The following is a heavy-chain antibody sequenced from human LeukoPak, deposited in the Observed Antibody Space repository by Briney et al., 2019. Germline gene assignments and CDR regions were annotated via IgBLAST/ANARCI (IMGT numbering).Heavy chain of an antibody. Sequence: GGSLRLSCAASGFTFSSYSMNWVRQAPGTGLELVSSISSSSSYIYYADSVKGRFTISRDNAKNSLYLQMNSLRAEDTAVYYCARAYCSGGSCHYYYYYYMDVWGKGTTVTVSS. CDR2: ISSSSSYI. CDR3: ARAYCSGGSCHYYYYYYMDV. J-gene: IGHJ6*03. CDR1: GFTFSSYS. V-gene: IGHV3-21*01. D-gene: IGHD2-15*01.